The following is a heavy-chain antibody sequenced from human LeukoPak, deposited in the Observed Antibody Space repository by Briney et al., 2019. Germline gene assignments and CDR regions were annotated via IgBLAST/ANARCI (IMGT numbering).Heavy chain of an antibody. V-gene: IGHV3-74*01. CDR3: LRDLNWSLDL. J-gene: IGHJ4*02. D-gene: IGHD1-20*01. Sequence: GGSLRLSCAASGFTFSNYMMHWVRQAPGKGLVWVSRIKSDGITITYADSVKGRFTISRDNAKNTLYLQMNSLRAEDTAVYYCLRDLNWSLDLWGQGTLVTVSS. CDR1: GFTFSNYM. CDR2: IKSDGITI.